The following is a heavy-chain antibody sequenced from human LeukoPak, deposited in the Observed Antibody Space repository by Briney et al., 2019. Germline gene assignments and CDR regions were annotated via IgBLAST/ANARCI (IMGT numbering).Heavy chain of an antibody. Sequence: SQTLSLTCTVSGGSISSGSYYWSWIRQPAGKGLEWIGRIYTSGSTNYNPSLKSRVTISVDTSKNQFSLKLSSVTAADTAVYYCARGIAARAPMNDYWGQGTLVTVSS. V-gene: IGHV4-61*02. CDR1: GGSISSGSYY. CDR2: IYTSGST. J-gene: IGHJ4*02. CDR3: ARGIAARAPMNDY. D-gene: IGHD6-6*01.